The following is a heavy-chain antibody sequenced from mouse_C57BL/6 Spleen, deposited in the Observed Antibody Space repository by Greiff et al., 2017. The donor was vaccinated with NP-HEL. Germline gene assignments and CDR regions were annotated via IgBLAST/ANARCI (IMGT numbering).Heavy chain of an antibody. V-gene: IGHV1-82*01. CDR1: GYAFSSSW. CDR2: IYPGDGDT. Sequence: VQLQESGPELVKPGASVKISCKASGYAFSSSWMNWVKQRPGKGLEWIGRIYPGDGDTNYNGKFKGKATLTADKSSSTAYMQLSSLTSEDSAVYFCARGTTGFDYWGQGTTLTVSS. D-gene: IGHD1-1*01. J-gene: IGHJ2*01. CDR3: ARGTTGFDY.